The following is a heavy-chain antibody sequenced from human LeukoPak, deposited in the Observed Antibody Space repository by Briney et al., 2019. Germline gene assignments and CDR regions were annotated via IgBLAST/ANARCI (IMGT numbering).Heavy chain of an antibody. CDR3: ARVRGLVSL. V-gene: IGHV4-39*01. D-gene: IGHD6-6*01. CDR1: CGSIISSSYY. CDR2: IYYSGST. Sequence: SETLSLTCTVSCGSIISSSYYWGWIRQPPGKGLEWIGSIYYSGSTYYNPSLKSRVTISVDTSRNQFSLKLSSVTAADTAVYYCARVRGLVSLWGQGTLVTVSS. J-gene: IGHJ4*02.